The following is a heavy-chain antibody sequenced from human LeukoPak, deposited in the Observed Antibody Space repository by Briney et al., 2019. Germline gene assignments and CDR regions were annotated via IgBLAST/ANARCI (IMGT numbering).Heavy chain of an antibody. CDR1: GGSFSGYY. CDR3: ARDLGAAAAKGFDY. D-gene: IGHD6-13*01. V-gene: IGHV4-34*01. CDR2: INHSGST. J-gene: IGHJ4*02. Sequence: SETLSLTCAVYGGSFSGYYWSWIRQPPGKGLEWIGEINHSGSTNYNPPLKSRVTMSVDTSKNQFSLKLSSVTAADTAVYYCARDLGAAAAKGFDYWGQGTLVTVSS.